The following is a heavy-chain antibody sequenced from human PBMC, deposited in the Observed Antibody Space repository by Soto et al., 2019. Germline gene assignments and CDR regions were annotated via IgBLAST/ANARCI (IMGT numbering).Heavy chain of an antibody. Sequence: EVQLVESGGSLVQPGGSLRLSCAASGFTVSRNYMSWVRPAPGKGLEWVSVIYSGGSTYYADSVRGRFTISRDNSKNTLYLQMNSLRAEDTAVYYCARDRSTIYAFDIWGDGTMVTVSS. V-gene: IGHV3-66*01. CDR3: ARDRSTIYAFDI. D-gene: IGHD3-3*01. CDR2: IYSGGST. J-gene: IGHJ3*02. CDR1: GFTVSRNY.